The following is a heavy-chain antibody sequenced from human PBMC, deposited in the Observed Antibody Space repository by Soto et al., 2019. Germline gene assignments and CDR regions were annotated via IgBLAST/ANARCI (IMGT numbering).Heavy chain of an antibody. CDR1: GYTFSSYY. CDR2: INPNGGST. CDR3: ARGLGLGDC. D-gene: IGHD3-9*01. Sequence: QVQLVQSGAEVKKPGASVKVSCKASGYTFSSYYIHWVRQAPGHGLEWIGIINPNGGSTNYAPNFKGRLTVTRDTSTATVYMDLSGLTADDTAMYYCARGLGLGDCWGQGTLVTVSS. J-gene: IGHJ4*02. V-gene: IGHV1-46*01.